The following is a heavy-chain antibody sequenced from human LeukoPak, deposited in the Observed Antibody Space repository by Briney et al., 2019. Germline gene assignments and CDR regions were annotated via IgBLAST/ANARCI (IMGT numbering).Heavy chain of an antibody. Sequence: GGSLRLSCAVSGFTVSSNYMSWVRQAPGKALEWVSLIYSDGSTYYADSVKGRFTISRDNSKNTLYLQMNSLRAEDTAVYFCAVAAAGSIDFWGQGTLVTVSS. CDR1: GFTVSSNY. J-gene: IGHJ4*02. D-gene: IGHD6-13*01. CDR2: IYSDGST. CDR3: AVAAAGSIDF. V-gene: IGHV3-66*01.